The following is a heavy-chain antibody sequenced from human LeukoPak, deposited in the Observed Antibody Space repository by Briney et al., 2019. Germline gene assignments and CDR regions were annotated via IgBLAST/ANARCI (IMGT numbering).Heavy chain of an antibody. V-gene: IGHV1-69*05. J-gene: IGHJ4*02. CDR1: GDTFTSSA. CDR2: IIPFFGTT. CDR3: ARGKDTSAYRALDY. Sequence: SVKVSCKASGDTFTSSAISWVRQAPGQGLEWMGGIIPFFGTTDYAQKFRGRITITTDESTSTAYMEISSLRSEDSAVYYCARGKDTSAYRALDYWGQGTLVTVSS. D-gene: IGHD3-22*01.